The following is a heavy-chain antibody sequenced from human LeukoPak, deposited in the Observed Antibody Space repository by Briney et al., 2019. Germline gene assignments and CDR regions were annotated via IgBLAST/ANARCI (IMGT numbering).Heavy chain of an antibody. D-gene: IGHD5-18*01. CDR3: ARTVVRRGYINWFDP. V-gene: IGHV4-61*01. Sequence: SETLSLICTVSGGSINSGSYYWSWIRQSPGKGLEWIGYIFHSGNTYYHPSLKSQVTISVDTSKNQFSLKLSSVTAADTAVYYCARTVVRRGYINWFDPWGQGTLVTVSS. CDR1: GGSINSGSYY. J-gene: IGHJ5*02. CDR2: IFHSGNT.